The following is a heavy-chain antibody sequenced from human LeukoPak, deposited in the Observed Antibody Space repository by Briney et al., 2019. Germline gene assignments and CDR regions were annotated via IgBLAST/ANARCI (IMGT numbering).Heavy chain of an antibody. Sequence: GGSLRLSCGASGFTFSSYWMSWVRQAPGKGPVWVANIKQDGSEKYYVDSVKGRFTISRDNAKNSLYLQMNSLRAEDTAVYYCAEVGSYWGFDYWGQGTLVTVSS. D-gene: IGHD1-26*01. CDR2: IKQDGSEK. V-gene: IGHV3-7*01. J-gene: IGHJ4*02. CDR1: GFTFSSYW. CDR3: AEVGSYWGFDY.